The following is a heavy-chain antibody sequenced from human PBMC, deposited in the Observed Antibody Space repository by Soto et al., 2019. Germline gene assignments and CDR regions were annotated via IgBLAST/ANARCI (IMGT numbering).Heavy chain of an antibody. V-gene: IGHV3-23*01. CDR1: GFIFSSYA. Sequence: GGSLRLSFAASGFIFSSYAISWVRQAPGNGLEWVSAISGSGDSAYYADSVKGRFTISRDNSKNTLYLQMNSLRAEDTALYYCAKDAMYYDILTGPDYWGQGTLVTVSS. CDR2: ISGSGDSA. J-gene: IGHJ4*02. D-gene: IGHD3-9*01. CDR3: AKDAMYYDILTGPDY.